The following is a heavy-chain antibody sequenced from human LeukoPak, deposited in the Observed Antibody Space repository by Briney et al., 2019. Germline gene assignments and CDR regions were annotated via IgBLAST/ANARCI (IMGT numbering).Heavy chain of an antibody. CDR3: ARGDVDYYDSRGYSPLDY. D-gene: IGHD3-22*01. V-gene: IGHV3-20*04. Sequence: GGSLRLSCAASGFSFDDYGMSWVRQVPGKGLEWVSGINWTGNSSAYGDSVKGRFTISRDSAKKSLYLQMNSLGAEDTALYYCARGDVDYYDSRGYSPLDYWGQGTLVTVSS. CDR1: GFSFDDYG. CDR2: INWTGNSS. J-gene: IGHJ4*02.